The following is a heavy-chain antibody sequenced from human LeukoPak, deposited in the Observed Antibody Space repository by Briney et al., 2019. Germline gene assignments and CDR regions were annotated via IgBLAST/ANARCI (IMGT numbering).Heavy chain of an antibody. D-gene: IGHD1-26*01. V-gene: IGHV3-53*01. CDR1: GFTVSSNY. J-gene: IGHJ5*02. CDR2: IYSSGNT. Sequence: GGSLRLFCAASGFTVSSNYMSWVRPAPGKGLEWVSIIYSSGNTYYADSVKGRFTISRDTSKNTLYLQMNSLRAEDTAFYYCAREVGATRGLDPWGQGTLVTVSS. CDR3: AREVGATRGLDP.